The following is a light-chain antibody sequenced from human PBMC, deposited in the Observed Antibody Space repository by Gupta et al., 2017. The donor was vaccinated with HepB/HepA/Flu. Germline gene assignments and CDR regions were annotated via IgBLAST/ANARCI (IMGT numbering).Light chain of an antibody. V-gene: IGLV2-11*01. CDR2: DVS. J-gene: IGLJ2*01. CDR1: SSDVGGYNY. Sequence: QSALTQPRSVSGSPGPSVTIYCTGTSSDVGGYNYVYWYQQHPGKAPKLMIYDVSKRPSGVPDRFSGSKSGNTASVTISGLQAEDEADYYCCSYAGSYTLVVFGGGTKLTVL. CDR3: CSYAGSYTLVV.